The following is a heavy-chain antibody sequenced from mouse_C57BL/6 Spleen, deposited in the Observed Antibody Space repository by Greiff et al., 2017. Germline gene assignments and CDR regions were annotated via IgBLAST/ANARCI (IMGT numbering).Heavy chain of an antibody. Sequence: QVQLQQSGAELVRPGSSVKLSCKASGYTFTSYWLDWVKQRPGQGLEWIGKIYPYDSETHYNQKFKDKATLTVDKSSSTAYMQLSSLTSEDSAVYYCAREGKEGYYAMDYWGQGTSVTVSS. J-gene: IGHJ4*01. V-gene: IGHV1-61*01. CDR2: IYPYDSET. CDR3: AREGKEGYYAMDY. CDR1: GYTFTSYW.